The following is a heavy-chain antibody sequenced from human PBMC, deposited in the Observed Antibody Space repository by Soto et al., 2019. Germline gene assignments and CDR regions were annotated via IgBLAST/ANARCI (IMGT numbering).Heavy chain of an antibody. CDR2: IYSGGST. CDR3: ARISKWLAPFDP. Sequence: PGGSLRLSCAASGFTVSSNYMSWGRQAPGKGLEWVSVIYSGGSTYYADSVKGRFTISRDNSKNTLYLQMNSLRAEDTAVYYCARISKWLAPFDPWGQGTLVTVSS. CDR1: GFTVSSNY. D-gene: IGHD6-19*01. J-gene: IGHJ5*02. V-gene: IGHV3-53*01.